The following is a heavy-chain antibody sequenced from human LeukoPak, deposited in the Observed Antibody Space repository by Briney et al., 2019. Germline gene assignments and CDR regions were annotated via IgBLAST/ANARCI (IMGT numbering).Heavy chain of an antibody. J-gene: IGHJ4*02. CDR2: ISSSSSYI. CDR3: ARNLPYNYYGSGSYYTAIDY. CDR1: GFTFSSYS. V-gene: IGHV3-21*01. D-gene: IGHD3-10*01. Sequence: GGSLRLSCAASGFTFSSYSMNWVRQAPGKGLEWVSSISSSSSYIYYADSVKGRFTISRDNAKNSLYLQMNSLRAEDTAVYYCARNLPYNYYGSGSYYTAIDYWGQGTLVTDPS.